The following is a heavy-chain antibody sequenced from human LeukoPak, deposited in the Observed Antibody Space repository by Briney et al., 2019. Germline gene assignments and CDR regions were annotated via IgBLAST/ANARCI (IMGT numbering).Heavy chain of an antibody. Sequence: GGSLRLSSAVSGLTFSSYRMNWVRQAPGKGLEWVAYISSSSSTIYYADSVKSRFTISRDNAKNSLYLQMNSLRAEDTAVYYCARSSRELGGYAPWELMPPFDYWGQGTLVTVSS. CDR3: ARSSRELGGYAPWELMPPFDY. CDR1: GLTFSSYR. D-gene: IGHD1-7*01. V-gene: IGHV3-48*01. CDR2: ISSSSSTI. J-gene: IGHJ4*02.